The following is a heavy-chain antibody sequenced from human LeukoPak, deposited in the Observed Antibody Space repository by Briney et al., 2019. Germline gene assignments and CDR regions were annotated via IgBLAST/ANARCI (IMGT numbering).Heavy chain of an antibody. CDR2: ISAYNGNT. V-gene: IGHV1-18*01. J-gene: IGHJ4*02. D-gene: IGHD3-10*01. CDR3: ARVGSGSPLGYYFDY. CDR1: GYTFTSYG. Sequence: ASVKVSCKASGYTFTSYGISRVRQAPGQGLEWMGWISAYNGNTNYAQKLQSRVTMTTDTSTSTAYMELSSLRSEDTAVYYCARVGSGSPLGYYFDYWGQGTLVTVSS.